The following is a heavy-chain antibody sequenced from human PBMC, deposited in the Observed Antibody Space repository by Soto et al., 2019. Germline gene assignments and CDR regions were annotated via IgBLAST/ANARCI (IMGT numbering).Heavy chain of an antibody. CDR2: IIPIFGTA. D-gene: IGHD6-19*01. CDR3: SRDSGYSSGWYANFDY. J-gene: IGHJ4*02. V-gene: IGHV1-69*06. CDR1: GGTFSSYA. Sequence: QVQLVQSGAEVKKPGSSVKVSCKASGGTFSSYAISWVRQAPGQGLEWMGGIIPIFGTANYAQKFQGRVTITADKSTSTAYMELSSMRSEDTAVYYCSRDSGYSSGWYANFDYWGQGTLVTVSS.